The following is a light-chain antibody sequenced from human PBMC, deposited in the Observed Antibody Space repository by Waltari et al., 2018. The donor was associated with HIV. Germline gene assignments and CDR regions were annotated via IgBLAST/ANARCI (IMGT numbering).Light chain of an antibody. CDR3: QQYGSSPLT. V-gene: IGKV3-20*01. J-gene: IGKJ4*01. CDR2: GAT. CDR1: QRITSSF. Sequence: EIVLTPSPGTLSLSTGDRATLSCRASQRITSSFLSWYQQKPGQAARLLISGATRRATGIPDRSSGGGSGTDFTLSISRLEPQDFAVYYCQQYGSSPLTFGGGTKVDIK.